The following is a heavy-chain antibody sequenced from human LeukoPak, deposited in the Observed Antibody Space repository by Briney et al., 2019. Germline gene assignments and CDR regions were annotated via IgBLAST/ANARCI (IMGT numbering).Heavy chain of an antibody. D-gene: IGHD5-24*01. J-gene: IGHJ4*02. V-gene: IGHV3-7*01. CDR3: AQTWGDGYNYYY. CDR2: IKQGGSEK. Sequence: GGSLRLSCAASGFTFSSYWMSWVRQAPGKGLEWVANIKQGGSEKYYVDSVKGRFTISRDNAKNSLYLQMNSLRAEDTAVYYCAQTWGDGYNYYYWGQGTLVTVSS. CDR1: GFTFSSYW.